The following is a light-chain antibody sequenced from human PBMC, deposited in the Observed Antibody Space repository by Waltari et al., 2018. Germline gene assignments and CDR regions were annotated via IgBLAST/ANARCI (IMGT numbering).Light chain of an antibody. Sequence: QSVLTQPPSVSGAPGQRVTITCTGSSSNIGAGDDVNWYQQLPGTAPNLLIYDNSNLPSGVPDRFSGSKSGTSASLAITGLQAEDEADYYCQSYDSSLSALVFGGGTKLTVL. CDR2: DNS. CDR1: SSNIGAGDD. CDR3: QSYDSSLSALV. J-gene: IGLJ2*01. V-gene: IGLV1-40*01.